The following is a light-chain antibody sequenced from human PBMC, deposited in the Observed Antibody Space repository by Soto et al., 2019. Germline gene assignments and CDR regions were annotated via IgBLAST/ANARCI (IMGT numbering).Light chain of an antibody. J-gene: IGLJ2*01. CDR1: SSDVGSYNL. CDR2: EGS. CDR3: CSYAGSSTSVV. Sequence: SALTQPASVSGSPGQSITISCTGTSSDVGSYNLVSWYQQHPGKAPKLMIYEGSKRPSGVSNRFSGSKSGNTASLTISGLQAEDEADYYCCSYAGSSTSVVFGGGTQLTVL. V-gene: IGLV2-23*01.